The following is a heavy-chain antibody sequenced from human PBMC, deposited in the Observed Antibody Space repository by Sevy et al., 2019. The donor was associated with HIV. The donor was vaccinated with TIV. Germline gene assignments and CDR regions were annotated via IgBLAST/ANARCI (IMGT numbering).Heavy chain of an antibody. Sequence: SETLSLTCIVSGGSISSSDFYWGWIRQPPGKGLEWIGSIYHSGITYYSPSLKSRATISVDTSKNQFSLRLSSMTAADTAVYFCARRRVEDFYGSGTPPLVNGPLDMWGQGTLVTVSS. D-gene: IGHD3-10*01. J-gene: IGHJ3*02. CDR2: IYHSGIT. V-gene: IGHV4-39*01. CDR3: ARRRVEDFYGSGTPPLVNGPLDM. CDR1: GGSISSSDFY.